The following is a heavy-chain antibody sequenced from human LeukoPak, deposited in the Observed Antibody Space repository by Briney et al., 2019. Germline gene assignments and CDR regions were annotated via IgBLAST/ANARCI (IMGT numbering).Heavy chain of an antibody. CDR1: GGSISSYY. D-gene: IGHD6-19*01. J-gene: IGHJ4*02. CDR2: IYYSGST. V-gene: IGHV4-59*01. Sequence: PSETLSLTCTVSGGSISSYYWSWIRQPPGKGLEWIGYIYYSGSTNYNPSLKSRVTISVDTSKNQFSLKLSSVTAADTAVYYCASPSEDSSGWESFDYWRQGTLVTVSS. CDR3: ASPSEDSSGWESFDY.